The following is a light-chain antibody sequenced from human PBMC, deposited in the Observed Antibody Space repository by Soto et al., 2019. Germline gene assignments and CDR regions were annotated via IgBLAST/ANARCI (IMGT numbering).Light chain of an antibody. CDR2: LGS. CDR3: QQFSSYPLT. J-gene: IGKJ4*01. V-gene: IGKV2-28*01. CDR1: QSLLHSNGYNY. Sequence: DIVMTQSPLSLPVTPGEPASISCRSSQSLLHSNGYNYLDWYLQKPGQSPQLLIYLGSNRASGVPDRFSGSGSGTDFTLKISRLEPEDFEVYYCQQFSSYPLTFGGGTKVDIK.